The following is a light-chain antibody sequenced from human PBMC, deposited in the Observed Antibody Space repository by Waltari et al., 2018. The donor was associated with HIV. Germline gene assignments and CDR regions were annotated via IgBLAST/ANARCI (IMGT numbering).Light chain of an antibody. J-gene: IGKJ5*01. CDR2: DAS. V-gene: IGKV3-11*01. CDR1: QSVGSY. Sequence: DIMLTQSPATLSLSPGEGATLSCRASQSVGSYLAWYQHKPGQAPRLLIYDASNRATGIPARFGGGGSGTDFTLTISSLEPDDFALYYCQQRRSWPITFGQGTRIEIK. CDR3: QQRRSWPIT.